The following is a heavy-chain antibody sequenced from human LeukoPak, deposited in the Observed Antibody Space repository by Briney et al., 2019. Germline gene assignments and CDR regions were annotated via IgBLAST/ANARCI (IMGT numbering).Heavy chain of an antibody. Sequence: GGSLRLSCAASGFTFSDYAMIWVRQAPGKGLEWVSSISGSGTYSYYTDSVRGRFTISRDNAKNSLYLQMNSLRAEDTAVYYCARERSAFDIWGQGTMVTVSS. J-gene: IGHJ3*02. V-gene: IGHV3-21*01. CDR2: ISGSGTYS. CDR1: GFTFSDYA. CDR3: ARERSAFDI. D-gene: IGHD4-17*01.